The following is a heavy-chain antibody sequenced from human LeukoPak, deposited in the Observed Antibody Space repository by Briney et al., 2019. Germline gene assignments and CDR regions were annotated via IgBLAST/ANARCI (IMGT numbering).Heavy chain of an antibody. J-gene: IGHJ4*02. D-gene: IGHD6-19*01. V-gene: IGHV3-64*01. CDR3: ARVSSSGWQANFDY. CDR2: ISSNGGST. CDR1: GFTFSSYA. Sequence: SGGSLRLSCAASGFTFSSYAMHWVRQAPGKGLEYVSAISSNGGSTYYANSVKGRFTISRDNSKNTLYLQMGSLRAEDMAVYYCARVSSSGWQANFDYWGQGTLVTVSS.